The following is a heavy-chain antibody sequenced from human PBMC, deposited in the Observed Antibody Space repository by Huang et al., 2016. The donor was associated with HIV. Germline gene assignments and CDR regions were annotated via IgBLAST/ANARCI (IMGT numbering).Heavy chain of an antibody. D-gene: IGHD5-12*01. CDR1: AFTFRSYA. J-gene: IGHJ5*02. CDR2: TVGSGGNT. CDR3: AKVASGYDFSARGSDWFDP. Sequence: EMQLLESGGGLVQPGGSLRLSCAASAFTFRSYAMTWVRQAPGKELEWFSATVGSGGNTYYADSVNGRCTISRDNSKNTLYLQMNSLRAEDTAVYYCAKVASGYDFSARGSDWFDPWGQGTLVSVSS. V-gene: IGHV3-23*01.